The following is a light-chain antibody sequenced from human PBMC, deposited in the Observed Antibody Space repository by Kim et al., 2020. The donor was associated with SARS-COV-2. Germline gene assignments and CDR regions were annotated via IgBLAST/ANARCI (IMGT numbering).Light chain of an antibody. Sequence: ELTQPPSAPVTPGQNILLSCYGSSSNIRSSAVFWFQQLPGTAPQLLIFNTNQRPSGAPDRFSGAKFGTSDTLAIRGLQSEDEAQYYCSTWDDSLNAVLFGGGTQLTVL. CDR3: STWDDSLNAVL. V-gene: IGLV1-44*01. CDR1: SSNIRSSA. CDR2: NTN. J-gene: IGLJ3*02.